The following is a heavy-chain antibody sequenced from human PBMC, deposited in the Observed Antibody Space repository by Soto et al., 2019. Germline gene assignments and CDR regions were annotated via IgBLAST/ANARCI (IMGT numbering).Heavy chain of an antibody. J-gene: IGHJ2*01. D-gene: IGHD6-19*01. CDR3: ATLDYSRGWRGTYWYFGL. CDR1: GGAIDRTTYY. Sequence: QLLLQESDPGLVKPSETLSLTCTVSGGAIDRTTYYWGWIRQPPGKGLEWIGSVYHSGSTYYNPSLGSRVPISGDPSKNPVSLRLTYVPAADTAVYYCATLDYSRGWRGTYWYFGLWGRGTLVTASS. V-gene: IGHV4-39*01. CDR2: VYHSGST.